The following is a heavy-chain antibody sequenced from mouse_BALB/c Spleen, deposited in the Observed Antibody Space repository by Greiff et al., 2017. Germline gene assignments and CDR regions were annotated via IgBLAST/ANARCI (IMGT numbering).Heavy chain of an antibody. CDR3: ASTVVAKAMDY. V-gene: IGHV3-2*02. CDR1: GYSITSDYA. CDR2: ISYSGST. J-gene: IGHJ4*01. Sequence: VQLQQSGPGLVKPSQSLSLTCTVTGYSITSDYAWNWIRQFPGNKLEWMGYISYSGSTSYNPSLKSRISITRDTSKNQFFLQLNSVTTEDTATYYCASTVVAKAMDYWGQGTSVTVSS. D-gene: IGHD1-1*01.